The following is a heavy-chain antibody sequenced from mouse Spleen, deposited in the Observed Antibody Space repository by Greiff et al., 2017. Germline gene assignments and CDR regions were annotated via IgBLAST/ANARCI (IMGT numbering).Heavy chain of an antibody. CDR2: IWSGGST. V-gene: IGHV2-2*01. CDR3: ARRRIYYGDEGYAMDY. Sequence: VQLQQSGPGLVQPSQSLSITCTVSGFSLTSYGVHWVRQSPGKGLEWLGVIWSGGSTDYNAAFISRLSISKDNSKSQVFFKMNSLQADDTAIYYCARRRIYYGDEGYAMDYWGQGTSVTVSS. J-gene: IGHJ4*01. D-gene: IGHD2-13*01. CDR1: GFSLTSYG.